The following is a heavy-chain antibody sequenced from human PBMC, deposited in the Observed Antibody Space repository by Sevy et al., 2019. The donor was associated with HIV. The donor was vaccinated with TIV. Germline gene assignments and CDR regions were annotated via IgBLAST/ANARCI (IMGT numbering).Heavy chain of an antibody. D-gene: IGHD1-26*01. CDR2: IYYNGQL. V-gene: IGHV4-59*08. Sequence: SQTLSLTCTVSGGSITSLYWNWIRQPPGKGLDWIANIYYNGQLNYNPSLKSRVTSSLDTSKNQFSLRLSSVTAADTAMYYCAGENAWGRGYSWGQGTLVTVSS. CDR3: AGENAWGRGYS. CDR1: GGSITSLY. J-gene: IGHJ4*02.